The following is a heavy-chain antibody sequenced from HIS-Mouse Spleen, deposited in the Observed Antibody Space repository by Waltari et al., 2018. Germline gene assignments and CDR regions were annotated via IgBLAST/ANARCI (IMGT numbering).Heavy chain of an antibody. J-gene: IGHJ4*02. V-gene: IGHV2-70*15. CDR3: ARIAEGYTSGWYAFDY. Sequence: QVTLRESGPALVKPTQTLTLTCTFSGFSLSTSGMCVSWIRQPPGKALEWLARIDWDDDKYYRTYLKTRLTISRDTSKNQVVLTMTNMDPLDTATYYCARIAEGYTSGWYAFDYWGQGTLVTVSS. D-gene: IGHD6-19*01. CDR1: GFSLSTSGMC. CDR2: IDWDDDK.